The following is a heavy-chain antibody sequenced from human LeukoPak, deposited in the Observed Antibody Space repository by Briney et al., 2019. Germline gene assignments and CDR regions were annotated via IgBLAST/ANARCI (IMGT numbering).Heavy chain of an antibody. Sequence: PSETLSLTCTVSGGSISSGDYYWSWIRQPPGKGLEWIAYMYYSGSTYYNPSLKSRVTMSADTSKNQLSLKLSSVTASDTAVYYCARPYYYDSRIDPWGQGILVTVSS. CDR3: ARPYYYDSRIDP. D-gene: IGHD3-22*01. J-gene: IGHJ5*02. V-gene: IGHV4-30-4*01. CDR1: GGSISSGDYY. CDR2: MYYSGST.